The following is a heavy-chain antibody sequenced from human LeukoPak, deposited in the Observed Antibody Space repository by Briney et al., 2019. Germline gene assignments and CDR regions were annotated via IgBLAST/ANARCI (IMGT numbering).Heavy chain of an antibody. Sequence: GESLKISCKGSGNSFTTYWFGWVRQLPDKGLDWMGIIYPGDSETRYSPSFQGQVTISVDKSISTAYLQWSSLKASDTAMYYCARLAFGGTLVFDYWGQGTPVTVSS. J-gene: IGHJ4*02. V-gene: IGHV5-51*01. D-gene: IGHD3-16*01. CDR3: ARLAFGGTLVFDY. CDR2: IYPGDSET. CDR1: GNSFTTYW.